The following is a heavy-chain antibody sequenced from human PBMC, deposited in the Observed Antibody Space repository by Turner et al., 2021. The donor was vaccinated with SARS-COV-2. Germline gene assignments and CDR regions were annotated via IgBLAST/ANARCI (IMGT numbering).Heavy chain of an antibody. CDR3: ARALGHYYESSGYFPDAFDI. D-gene: IGHD3-22*01. CDR2: ISSSSSYI. CDR1: GFTFSSYS. V-gene: IGHV3-21*02. J-gene: IGHJ3*02. Sequence: EVKLVESGGGMVKPGRSLRSSCAASGFTFSSYSLTWVRQAPGKRLEWVSAISSSSSYIYYADSVKGGFTISRDNAKNSLYLLMISLRAEYTAVYYCARALGHYYESSGYFPDAFDIWGQGTMVTVSS.